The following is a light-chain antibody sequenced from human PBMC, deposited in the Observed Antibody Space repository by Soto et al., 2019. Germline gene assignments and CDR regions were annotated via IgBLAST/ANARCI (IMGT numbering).Light chain of an antibody. CDR3: TSYASSSTHVV. CDR2: DVN. J-gene: IGLJ2*01. CDR1: SSDIGGYDF. Sequence: QSALTQPASVSGSPGQSITLSCTGTSSDIGGYDFVSWYQRYPGKAPKLIIYDVNNRPSGVSNRFSGSKSGNTASLTISGVQDEDEADYYCTSYASSSTHVVFGGGTKVTVL. V-gene: IGLV2-14*01.